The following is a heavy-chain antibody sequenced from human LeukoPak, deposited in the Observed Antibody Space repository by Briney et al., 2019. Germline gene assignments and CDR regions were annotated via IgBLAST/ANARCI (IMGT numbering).Heavy chain of an antibody. V-gene: IGHV3-30*03. CDR2: ISYDGSNK. D-gene: IGHD6-19*01. CDR1: GFTFSSYG. Sequence: GGSLRLSCAASGFTFSSYGMHSVRQAPGKGLEWVAVISYDGSNKYYADSVKGRFTISRDNSKNTLYLQMNSLRAEDTAVYYCAIDGREAGPDYWGQGTLVTVSS. J-gene: IGHJ4*02. CDR3: AIDGREAGPDY.